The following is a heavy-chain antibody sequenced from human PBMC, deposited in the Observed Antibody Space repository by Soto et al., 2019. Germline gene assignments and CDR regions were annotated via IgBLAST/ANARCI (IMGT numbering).Heavy chain of an antibody. V-gene: IGHV1-24*01. CDR2: FDPEEGET. J-gene: IGHJ4*02. D-gene: IGHD1-26*01. CDR1: GYTLTELS. Sequence: ASVKVSCKVSGYTLTELSMHWVRQAPGKGLGWMGGFDPEEGETIYAQKFQGRVTMTEDTSTDTAYMELSSLRSEDTAVYYCATDLIVGASLFDYWGQGTLVTVS. CDR3: ATDLIVGASLFDY.